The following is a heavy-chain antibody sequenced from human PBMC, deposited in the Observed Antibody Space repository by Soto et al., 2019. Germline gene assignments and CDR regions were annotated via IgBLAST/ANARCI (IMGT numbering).Heavy chain of an antibody. CDR1: GGSVNSAY. V-gene: IGHV4-31*03. D-gene: IGHD6-6*01. J-gene: IGHJ4*02. CDR2: IYHTGRT. Sequence: QVQLQEMGPGLVNPSQTLTISCTVSGGSVNSAYWSWIRQIPGKGLEWMGNIYHTGRTFYNPSVKSRVAISIDTSKPLFSLKVRSVTAADTAVYYCARTDAYNSSFFDSWGQGTVVTVSS. CDR3: ARTDAYNSSFFDS.